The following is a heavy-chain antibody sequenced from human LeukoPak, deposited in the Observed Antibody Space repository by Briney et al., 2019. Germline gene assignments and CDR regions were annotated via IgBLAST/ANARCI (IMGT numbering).Heavy chain of an antibody. CDR3: AAVGWEYSSSPLPMDV. CDR2: IVVGGGNT. D-gene: IGHD6-6*01. J-gene: IGHJ6*02. Sequence: SVKVSCKASGFTFPSSGVQWVRQARGQRLEWIGWIVVGGGNTNYAQKFQERVTITRDMSTSTAYMELSSLRSEDTAVYYCAAVGWEYSSSPLPMDVWGQGTTVTVSS. V-gene: IGHV1-58*01. CDR1: GFTFPSSG.